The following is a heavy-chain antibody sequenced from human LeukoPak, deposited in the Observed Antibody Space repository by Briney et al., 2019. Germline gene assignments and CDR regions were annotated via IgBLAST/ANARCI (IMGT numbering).Heavy chain of an antibody. CDR2: ILYDGSNK. CDR3: ARMGAVVVAITRGPFDY. V-gene: IGHV3-30-3*01. Sequence: HSGGSLRLSCAASGFTFSSYAMHWVRQAPGKGLEWVAVILYDGSNKYYADSGKRRFTISRDNYKHTLYLQMNSLGAEDTAVYYCARMGAVVVAITRGPFDYWGQGTLVTVSS. J-gene: IGHJ4*02. CDR1: GFTFSSYA. D-gene: IGHD2-15*01.